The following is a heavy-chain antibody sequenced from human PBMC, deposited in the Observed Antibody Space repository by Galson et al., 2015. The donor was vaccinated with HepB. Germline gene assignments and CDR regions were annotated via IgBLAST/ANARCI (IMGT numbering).Heavy chain of an antibody. CDR2: IYHSGGT. CDR1: GDSISTYY. J-gene: IGHJ4*02. V-gene: IGHV4-59*01. D-gene: IGHD3-22*01. CDR3: ARGREPYYYDNSGEFDF. Sequence: SETLSLTCTVSGDSISTYYWSWIRQPPGKGLEWIGYIYHSGGTNYNPSLKSRVTISLDTSKNQFSLKLNSVTAADTAVYYCARGREPYYYDNSGEFDFWGQGTLVTVSS.